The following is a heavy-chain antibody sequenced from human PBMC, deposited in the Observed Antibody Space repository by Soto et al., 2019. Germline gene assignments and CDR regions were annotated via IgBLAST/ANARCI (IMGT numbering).Heavy chain of an antibody. CDR2: ISVFNGNT. Sequence: QVQLVQSGGEVKKPGASVKVSCKTSGYSFSTYGISWVRQAPGQGLEWMGWISVFNGNTNYARKVQDRVIISTDTSTSTAYMELGSLTSDDTAIYYCERGGSYGVDYWGQGTLVTVSS. CDR3: ERGGSYGVDY. J-gene: IGHJ4*02. V-gene: IGHV1-18*01. CDR1: GYSFSTYG. D-gene: IGHD3-10*01.